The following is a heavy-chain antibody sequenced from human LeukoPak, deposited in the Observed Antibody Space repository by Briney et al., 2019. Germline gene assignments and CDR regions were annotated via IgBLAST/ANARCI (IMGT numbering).Heavy chain of an antibody. CDR1: AFTFSSYS. CDR2: ISSTSSYI. V-gene: IGHV3-21*04. J-gene: IGHJ4*02. D-gene: IGHD5-12*01. Sequence: PGGSLRLSCAASAFTFSSYSMNWVRQAPGKGLEWVSSISSTSSYIYYADSLKGRFTISRDNAKNSLYLQMNSLRAEDTAVYYCAKRGQWLDFDYWGQGTLVTVSS. CDR3: AKRGQWLDFDY.